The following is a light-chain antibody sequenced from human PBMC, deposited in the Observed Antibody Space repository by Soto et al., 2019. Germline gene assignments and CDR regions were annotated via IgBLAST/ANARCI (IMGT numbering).Light chain of an antibody. Sequence: QSVLTQPPSASVTPGQRITMSCSGTTSNIESHTVNWYQQVPGTAPKLLINTNNQRPSGVPDRFSGSKSGASASLAINGLQSEDEATYYCASWDDSRKGVFGTGTKVTVL. CDR3: ASWDDSRKGV. CDR1: TSNIESHT. V-gene: IGLV1-44*01. CDR2: TNN. J-gene: IGLJ1*01.